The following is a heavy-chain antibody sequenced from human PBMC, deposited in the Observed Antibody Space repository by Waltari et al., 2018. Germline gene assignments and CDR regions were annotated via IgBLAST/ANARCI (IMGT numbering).Heavy chain of an antibody. CDR2: ISYAGTT. Sequence: QLQLQESGPGPVQPSETLSLTCSVSGGSIATPQHYWSWIRQPPGQGLEWIGTISYAGTTYTNPSLRSRLTMSRDTSKNQLSLTLGSTTAADTAVYYCATYIGASVGTAAFDVWGQGTMVTVSS. CDR3: ATYIGASVGTAAFDV. J-gene: IGHJ3*01. D-gene: IGHD5-12*01. V-gene: IGHV4-39*01. CDR1: GGSIATPQHY.